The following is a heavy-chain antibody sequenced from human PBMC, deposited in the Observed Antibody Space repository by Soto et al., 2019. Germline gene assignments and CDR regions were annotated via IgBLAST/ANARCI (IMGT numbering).Heavy chain of an antibody. Sequence: SETLSLTCAVYGGSFSGYYWSWIRQPPGKGLEWIGEINHSGSTNYNPSLKSRVTISVDTSKNQFSLKLSSVTAADTAVYYCARAPRSVLVTVTRVVGVWFDPRGKGTLVTISS. CDR1: GGSFSGYY. V-gene: IGHV4-34*01. D-gene: IGHD4-4*01. J-gene: IGHJ5*02. CDR3: ARAPRSVLVTVTRVVGVWFDP. CDR2: INHSGST.